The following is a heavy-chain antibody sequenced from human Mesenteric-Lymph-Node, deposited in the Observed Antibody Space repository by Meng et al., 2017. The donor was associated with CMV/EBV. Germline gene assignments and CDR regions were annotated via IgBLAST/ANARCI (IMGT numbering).Heavy chain of an antibody. CDR1: GGSISSSSYY. CDR2: INHSGGT. Sequence: SETLSLTCTVSGGSISSSSYYWSWIRQPPGKGLEWIGEINHSGGTNYNPSLKSRVTISVDTSKNQFSLKLSSVTAADTAVYYCARGGAAVAEDGEYYFDYWGQGTLVTVSS. V-gene: IGHV4-39*07. D-gene: IGHD6-13*01. J-gene: IGHJ4*02. CDR3: ARGGAAVAEDGEYYFDY.